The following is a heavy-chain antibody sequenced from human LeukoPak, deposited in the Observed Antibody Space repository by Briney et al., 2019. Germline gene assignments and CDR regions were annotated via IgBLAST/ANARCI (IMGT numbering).Heavy chain of an antibody. J-gene: IGHJ2*01. D-gene: IGHD2-15*01. CDR3: ASSSLFHPYWYFDL. V-gene: IGHV4-34*01. CDR1: GGSFSGYF. Sequence: SETLSLSCAVYGGSFSGYFWTWIRQPPGKGLEWIGEISHSGSTTYSPSLKSRVTLSLDTSQKQFSLKLTSLTVADTAVYYCASSSLFHPYWYFDLWGRGTLVTVSS. CDR2: ISHSGST.